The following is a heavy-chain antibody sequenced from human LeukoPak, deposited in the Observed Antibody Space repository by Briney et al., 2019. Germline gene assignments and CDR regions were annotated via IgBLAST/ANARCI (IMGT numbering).Heavy chain of an antibody. V-gene: IGHV1-2*02. CDR3: AKNYYDYVWGGEPYYYYYMDV. J-gene: IGHJ6*03. D-gene: IGHD3-16*01. Sequence: ASVKVSCKASGYTFSGYYMHWVRQAPGQGLEWMGWINPNSGGTNYAQKFQGRVTMTRDTSIRTAYMELSRLRSDDTAVYYCAKNYYDYVWGGEPYYYYYMDVWGKGTTVTVSS. CDR1: GYTFSGYY. CDR2: INPNSGGT.